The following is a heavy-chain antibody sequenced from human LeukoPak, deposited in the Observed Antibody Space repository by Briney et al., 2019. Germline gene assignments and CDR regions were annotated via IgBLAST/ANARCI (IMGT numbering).Heavy chain of an antibody. V-gene: IGHV3-48*02. CDR1: GFTFSSYS. CDR2: ISSSSSTI. J-gene: IGHJ3*02. Sequence: TGGSLRLSCAASGFTFSSYSMNWVRQAPGKGLEWVSYISSSSSTIYYADSVKGRFTISRDNAKNSLYLQMNSLRDEDTAVYYCARDTGYTGGDGTFDIWGQGTMVTVSS. D-gene: IGHD6-13*01. CDR3: ARDTGYTGGDGTFDI.